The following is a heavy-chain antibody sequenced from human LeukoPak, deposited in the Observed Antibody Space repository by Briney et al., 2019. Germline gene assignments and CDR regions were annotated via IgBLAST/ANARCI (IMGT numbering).Heavy chain of an antibody. Sequence: ASVKVSCKASGGTFSSYAISWVRQAPGQGLEWMGGIIPIFGTANYAQKFQGRVTITADESTSTAYMELSSLRSEDTAVYYCARDLGYCTNGVCHTRFDYWGQGTLVAVSS. CDR3: ARDLGYCTNGVCHTRFDY. CDR2: IIPIFGTA. CDR1: GGTFSSYA. D-gene: IGHD2-8*01. J-gene: IGHJ4*02. V-gene: IGHV1-69*13.